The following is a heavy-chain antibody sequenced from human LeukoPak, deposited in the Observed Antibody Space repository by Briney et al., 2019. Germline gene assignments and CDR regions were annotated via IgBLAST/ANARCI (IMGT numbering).Heavy chain of an antibody. CDR3: AKSIYGVVILGY. CDR2: ISGSGGST. D-gene: IGHD3-3*01. Sequence: GSLRLSCAASGFTFSSYAMSWVRQAPGKGLEWVSAISGSGGSTYYADSVKGRFTISRDNSKNTLYLQMNSLRAEDTAVYYCAKSIYGVVILGYWGQGTLVTVSS. V-gene: IGHV3-23*01. CDR1: GFTFSSYA. J-gene: IGHJ4*02.